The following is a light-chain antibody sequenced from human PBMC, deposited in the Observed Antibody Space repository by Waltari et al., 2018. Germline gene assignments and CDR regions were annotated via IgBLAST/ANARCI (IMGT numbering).Light chain of an antibody. J-gene: IGLJ2*01. V-gene: IGLV3-21*04. CDR2: ADD. Sequence: YELTQPPSVSVAPGETATITCEGDDIGSKSVQWYKLKPGQAPVLAIYADDYRHSGIPRRVSGSSPGDTATLTISRVEAGDEADYYCQVWDSRSNRAIFGGRTKVTVV. CDR1: DIGSKS. CDR3: QVWDSRSNRAI.